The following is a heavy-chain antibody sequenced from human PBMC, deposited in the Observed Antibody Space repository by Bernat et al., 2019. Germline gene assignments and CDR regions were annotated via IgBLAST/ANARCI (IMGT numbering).Heavy chain of an antibody. CDR2: ISWDGGST. CDR1: GFTFDDYT. Sequence: EVQLVESGGVVVQPGGSLRLSCAASGFTFDDYTTHWVRQAPGKGLEWVSLISWDGGSTYYADSVKGRFTISRDNSKNSLYLQMNSLRTEDTALYYCAKDSTKGYFDYWGQGTLVTVSS. J-gene: IGHJ4*02. D-gene: IGHD3-3*01. CDR3: AKDSTKGYFDY. V-gene: IGHV3-43*01.